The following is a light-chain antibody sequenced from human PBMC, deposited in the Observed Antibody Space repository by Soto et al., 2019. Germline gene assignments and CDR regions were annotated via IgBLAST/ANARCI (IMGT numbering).Light chain of an antibody. J-gene: IGKJ4*01. Sequence: DIVMTQSPATLSVSPGERATLSSRASQSVSSNLAWYQQRPGQAPRLLIYGASTRATGIPARFSGSGSGTEFTLTISSLQSEDFAVYYCHHYNNWPHTFGGGTKVEIK. CDR3: HHYNNWPHT. V-gene: IGKV3-15*01. CDR2: GAS. CDR1: QSVSSN.